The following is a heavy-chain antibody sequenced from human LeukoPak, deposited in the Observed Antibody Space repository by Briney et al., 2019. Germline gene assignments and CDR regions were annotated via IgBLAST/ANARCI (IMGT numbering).Heavy chain of an antibody. V-gene: IGHV4-39*01. CDR2: IYYSGST. Sequence: PSETLSLTCTVSAGSISRGSFYWGWLRRPPGKGLEWIGSIYYSGSTTYNPSLKSRVTISLDTSKNQFSLKVTSLTAADTAVYYCARRSKNGYSGYESYYYYMDVWGKGTTVTVSS. J-gene: IGHJ6*03. D-gene: IGHD5-12*01. CDR3: ARRSKNGYSGYESYYYYMDV. CDR1: AGSISRGSFY.